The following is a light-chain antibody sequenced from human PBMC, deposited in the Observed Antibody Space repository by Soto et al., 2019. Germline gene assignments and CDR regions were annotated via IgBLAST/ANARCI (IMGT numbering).Light chain of an antibody. Sequence: QSVLTQPASVSGSPGQSITISCTGTSSDVGDNYVSWYQQHLGKAPKLIIYEVSQRPSGVPDRFSGSKSGNTASLTGYGLQTEDEAHYQCSAYYGINNLVFGSGTDVTV. CDR3: SAYYGINNLV. CDR1: SSDVGDNY. J-gene: IGLJ1*01. CDR2: EVS. V-gene: IGLV2-8*01.